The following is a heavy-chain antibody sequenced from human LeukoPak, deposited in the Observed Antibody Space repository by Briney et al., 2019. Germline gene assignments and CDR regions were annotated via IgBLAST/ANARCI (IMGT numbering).Heavy chain of an antibody. Sequence: PSETLSLTCTVSGGSISSYYWSWIRQPAGKGLEWSGRIYTSGSTNYNPSLKSRVTMSVDTSKNQFSLKLSSVTAADTAVYYCARDGRRTPRGYGAFDIWGQGTMVTVSS. CDR1: GGSISSYY. J-gene: IGHJ3*02. CDR2: IYTSGST. V-gene: IGHV4-4*07. D-gene: IGHD3-16*01. CDR3: ARDGRRTPRGYGAFDI.